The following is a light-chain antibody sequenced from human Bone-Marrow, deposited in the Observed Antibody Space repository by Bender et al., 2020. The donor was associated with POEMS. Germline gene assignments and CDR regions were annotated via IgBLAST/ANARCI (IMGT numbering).Light chain of an antibody. CDR3: SSYTTRNTEV. J-gene: IGLJ3*02. CDR2: DVT. Sequence: QSALTQPASVSGSPGQSITISCTGTSSDIGAYNYVSWYQQHPGKAPKVIIYDVTTRPSGISNRFSGSKSGDTASLTISGLQAEDEADYYCSSYTTRNTEVFGGGTRLTVL. CDR1: SSDIGAYNY. V-gene: IGLV2-14*03.